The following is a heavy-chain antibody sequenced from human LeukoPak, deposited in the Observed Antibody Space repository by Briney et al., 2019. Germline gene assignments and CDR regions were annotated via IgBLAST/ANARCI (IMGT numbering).Heavy chain of an antibody. CDR3: AKIKRLTTRSLNWFDP. CDR1: GFTFSSYA. D-gene: IGHD1-14*01. V-gene: IGHV3-23*01. J-gene: IGHJ5*02. Sequence: GGSLRLSCAASGFTFSSYAMSGVRQAPGKGLEWVSAISGSGGSPYYAASVKGRFTISRDNSKNTLYLQMNSLRAEDTAVYYCAKIKRLTTRSLNWFDPWGQGTLVTVSS. CDR2: ISGSGGSP.